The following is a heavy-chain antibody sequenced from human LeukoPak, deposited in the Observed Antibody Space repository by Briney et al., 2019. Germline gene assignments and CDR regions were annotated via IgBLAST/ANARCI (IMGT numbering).Heavy chain of an antibody. CDR3: AKNSGDYVDNWFDP. CDR2: ISGSGGST. V-gene: IGHV3-23*01. J-gene: IGHJ5*02. CDR1: GFTFSSYA. D-gene: IGHD4-17*01. Sequence: PGGSLRLSCAASGFTFSSYAISWVRQAPGKGVEWVSAISGSGGSTYYADSVKGRFSISRENSKNTLYLQMNSLRAEDTAVYYCAKNSGDYVDNWFDPWGQGTLVTVSS.